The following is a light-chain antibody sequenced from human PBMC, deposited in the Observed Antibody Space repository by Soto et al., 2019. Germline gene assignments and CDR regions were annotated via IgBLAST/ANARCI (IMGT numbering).Light chain of an antibody. J-gene: IGKJ1*01. Sequence: EIVLTQSPGTLSLSPGERATLSCRASQSVSRSYLAWYQQKPGQAPRLLIYGASSRATGIPDRFSGSGSGTDFTLTISRLEPEDFAVYYCQQYGSSHWTFGQGTKVDIK. CDR2: GAS. V-gene: IGKV3-20*01. CDR3: QQYGSSHWT. CDR1: QSVSRSY.